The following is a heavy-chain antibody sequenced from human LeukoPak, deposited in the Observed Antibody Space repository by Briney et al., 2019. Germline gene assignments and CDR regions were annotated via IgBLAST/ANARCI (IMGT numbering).Heavy chain of an antibody. CDR1: GGSISSSRYS. CDR3: ARHATVTSFTFAH. D-gene: IGHD4-17*01. J-gene: IGHJ4*02. V-gene: IGHV4-39*01. CDR2: IYYSGNT. Sequence: DPSETLSLTCTVSGGSISSSRYSWGWIRQSPGKGLEWIGSIYYSGNTYYNPSLKSRVTISVDTSKNQFSLELNSVTAADTAVYYCARHATVTSFTFAHWGQGTLVTVSS.